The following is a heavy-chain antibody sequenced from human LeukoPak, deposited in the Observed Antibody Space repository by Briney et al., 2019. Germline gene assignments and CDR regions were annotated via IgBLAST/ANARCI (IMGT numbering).Heavy chain of an antibody. CDR2: LYPGVST. Sequence: PSETLSLTCTVSGGPIYSYYWSWIRQTAGKGLEWIGRLYPGVSTNYNPSLKSRVTMSVDTSKNQFALKLSAVTAADTAVYYCASLGSSGFYFDYWGQGTLVTVSS. CDR3: ASLGSSGFYFDY. V-gene: IGHV4-4*07. J-gene: IGHJ4*02. D-gene: IGHD3-22*01. CDR1: GGPIYSYY.